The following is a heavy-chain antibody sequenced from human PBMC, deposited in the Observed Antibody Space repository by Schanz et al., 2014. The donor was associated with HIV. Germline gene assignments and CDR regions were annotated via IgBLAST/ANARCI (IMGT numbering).Heavy chain of an antibody. D-gene: IGHD3-22*01. CDR2: ITESGGRT. CDR1: GFAFSNYA. J-gene: IGHJ4*02. Sequence: EVQLLESGGGLVQPGGSLRLSCAASGFAFSNYAMSWVRHAPGKGLEWVSSITESGGRTYYADSVNGRFTISRDNSKNTLYLQMNTLRAEDTAVYYCAKPEYDTSGNSQSHFDYWGQGTLVTVSS. CDR3: AKPEYDTSGNSQSHFDY. V-gene: IGHV3-23*01.